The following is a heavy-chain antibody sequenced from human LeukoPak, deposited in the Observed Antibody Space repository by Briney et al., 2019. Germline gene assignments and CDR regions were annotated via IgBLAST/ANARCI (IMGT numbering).Heavy chain of an antibody. CDR2: IYYIGST. D-gene: IGHD2/OR15-2a*01. V-gene: IGHV4-59*01. Sequence: SETLSLTCTVSGGSISAYYWSWIRQPPGKGLEWIGYIYYIGSTNYNPSLKSRVTISVDTSKNQLSLKLSSVTAADTAVYYCARDRIDGRGYFDYWGQGTLVTVSS. J-gene: IGHJ4*02. CDR3: ARDRIDGRGYFDY. CDR1: GGSISAYY.